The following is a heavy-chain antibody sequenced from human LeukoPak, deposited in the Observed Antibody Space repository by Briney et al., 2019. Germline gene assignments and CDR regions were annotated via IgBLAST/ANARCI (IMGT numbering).Heavy chain of an antibody. J-gene: IGHJ4*02. CDR2: VDPEDGET. D-gene: IGHD1-26*01. V-gene: IGHV1-69-2*01. CDR1: GYTFTDYY. Sequence: VKVSCXVSGYTFTDYYMHWVQQAPGKGLEWMGLVDPEDGETIYAEKFQGRVTITADTSTDTAYMELSSLRSEDTAVYYCATDPPLSPLGGSLQVDYWGQGTLVTVSS. CDR3: ATDPPLSPLGGSLQVDY.